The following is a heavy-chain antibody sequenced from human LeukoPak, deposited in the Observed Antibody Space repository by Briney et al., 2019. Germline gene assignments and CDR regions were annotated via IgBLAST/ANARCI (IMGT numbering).Heavy chain of an antibody. V-gene: IGHV1-8*01. D-gene: IGHD1-14*01. CDR3: ATVTRYYYGMDV. CDR2: MNPNSGNT. CDR1: GYSFTSFD. Sequence: ASLKVSCKASGYSFTSFDISWVRQAAGQGLEWMGWMNPNSGNTGYAQKFKGRVSMTRDTSINAAYMELNSLTSEDTAVYYCATVTRYYYGMDVWGQGATVTVSS. J-gene: IGHJ6*02.